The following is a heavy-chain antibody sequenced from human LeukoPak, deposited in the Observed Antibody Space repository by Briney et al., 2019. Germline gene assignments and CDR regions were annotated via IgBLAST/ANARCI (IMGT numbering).Heavy chain of an antibody. J-gene: IGHJ2*01. CDR2: IYYSGST. D-gene: IGHD3-16*01. CDR3: ARTSTFTHWYFDL. V-gene: IGHV4-59*08. Sequence: SETLSLTCTVSGGSISSYYWSWIRQPPGKGLEWIGYIYYSGSTNYNPSLKSRVTISVDTSKNQFSLKLSSVTAADTAVYYCARTSTFTHWYFDLWGRGTLVTVSS. CDR1: GGSISSYY.